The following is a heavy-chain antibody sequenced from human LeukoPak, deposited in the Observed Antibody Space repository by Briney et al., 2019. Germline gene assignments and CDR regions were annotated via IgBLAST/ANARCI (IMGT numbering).Heavy chain of an antibody. CDR3: AKPRGGLRFLEWLLYWDY. V-gene: IGHV3-23*01. CDR1: GFIFSKYA. Sequence: PGGSLRLSCAASGFIFSKYAMSWVRQAPGKGLEWVSAISGNGGSTYYADSGKGRFTISRDNSKNTLYLQMNSLRAEDTAVYYCAKPRGGLRFLEWLLYWDYWGQGTLVTVSS. CDR2: ISGNGGST. D-gene: IGHD3-3*01. J-gene: IGHJ4*02.